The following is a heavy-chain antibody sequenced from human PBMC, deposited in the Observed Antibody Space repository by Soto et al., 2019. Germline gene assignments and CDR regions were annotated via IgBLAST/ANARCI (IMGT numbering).Heavy chain of an antibody. D-gene: IGHD3-3*02. J-gene: IGHJ6*02. CDR1: GGTFSSYA. CDR3: ARDQNGIYPLPPTYYGXDV. V-gene: IGHV1-69*13. CDR2: IIPIFGTA. Sequence: GASVKVSCKASGGTFSSYAISWVRQAPGQGLEWMGGIIPIFGTANYAQKFQGRVTITADESTGTAYMELSSLRSEDTAVYYCARDQNGIYPLPPTYYGXDVWGQGTTVTVSS.